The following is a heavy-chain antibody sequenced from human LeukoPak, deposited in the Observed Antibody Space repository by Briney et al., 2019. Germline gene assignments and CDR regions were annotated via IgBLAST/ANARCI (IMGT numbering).Heavy chain of an antibody. D-gene: IGHD3-22*01. Sequence: PGGSLRLSCAASGFTFSSYSMNWVRQAPGKGLEWVSSISSSSSYIYYADSVKGRFTISRDNAKNSLYLQMNSLRAEDTAVYYCARDRHHYYDNRADAFDIWGQGTMVTVSS. CDR1: GFTFSSYS. CDR2: ISSSSSYI. V-gene: IGHV3-21*01. J-gene: IGHJ3*02. CDR3: ARDRHHYYDNRADAFDI.